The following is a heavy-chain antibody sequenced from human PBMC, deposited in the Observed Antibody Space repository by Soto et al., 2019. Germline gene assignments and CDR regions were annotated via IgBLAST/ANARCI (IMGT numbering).Heavy chain of an antibody. CDR3: ARVSPHCSGGSCYSEYFQH. Sequence: ASVKVSCKASGYTFTSYAMHWVRQAPGQRLEWMGWINAGNGNTKYSQKFQGRVTITRDTSASTAYMELSSLRSEDTAVYYCARVSPHCSGGSCYSEYFQHWGQGTLVTVS. J-gene: IGHJ1*01. V-gene: IGHV1-3*01. D-gene: IGHD2-15*01. CDR2: INAGNGNT. CDR1: GYTFTSYA.